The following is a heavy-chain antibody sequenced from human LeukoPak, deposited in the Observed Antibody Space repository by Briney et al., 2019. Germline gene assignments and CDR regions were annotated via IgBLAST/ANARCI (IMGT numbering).Heavy chain of an antibody. CDR1: GFTFSNAW. J-gene: IGHJ5*02. D-gene: IGHD3-10*01. Sequence: GGSLRLSCAASGFTFSNAWMSWVRQAPGKGLEWVGRIKSKTDGGTTDYAAPVKGTFTISRDDSKNTLYLQMNSLKTEDTAVYYCTTDQWFGELYWFDPWGQGTLVTVSS. V-gene: IGHV3-15*01. CDR3: TTDQWFGELYWFDP. CDR2: IKSKTDGGTT.